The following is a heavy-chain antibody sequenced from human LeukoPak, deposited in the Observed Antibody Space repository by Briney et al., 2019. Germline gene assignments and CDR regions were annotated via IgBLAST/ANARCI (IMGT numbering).Heavy chain of an antibody. CDR1: GFTFSDYY. CDR2: ISGSGSPI. CDR3: ARAVVVTAIPRYYFDY. D-gene: IGHD2-21*02. V-gene: IGHV3-11*01. J-gene: IGHJ4*02. Sequence: GWSLRLSCAASGFTFSDYYMSWIRQAPGKGLEWVSYISGSGSPIYYAGSVKGRFTISRDNAKNSLYLQMNSLRAEDTAVYYCARAVVVTAIPRYYFDYWGQGTLVTVSS.